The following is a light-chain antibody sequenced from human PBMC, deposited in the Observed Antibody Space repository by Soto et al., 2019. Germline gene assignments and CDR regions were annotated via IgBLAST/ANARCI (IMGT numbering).Light chain of an antibody. CDR1: QSISSW. J-gene: IGKJ1*01. CDR2: DAS. V-gene: IGKV1-5*01. Sequence: DIQMTQSPSTLSASVGDRVTITCRASQSISSWLAWYQQKPGKAPKFLIYDASSLESGVPSRLSGSGSGTEFTLTISSLQPDDFATYYCQQYNSYSWTFGQGTKVEIK. CDR3: QQYNSYSWT.